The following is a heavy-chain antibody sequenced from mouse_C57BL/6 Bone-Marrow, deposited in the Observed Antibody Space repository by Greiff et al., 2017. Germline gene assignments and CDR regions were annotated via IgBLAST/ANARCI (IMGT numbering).Heavy chain of an antibody. Sequence: VQLQQPGAELVMPGASVKLSCKASGYTFTSYWMHWVKQRPGQGLEWIGEIDPSDSYTNYNQKFKGKSTLTVDKSSGTAYMQLSSLTSEDSAVYYCARDGDYYGSSERYFDVWGTGTTVTVSS. CDR1: GYTFTSYW. D-gene: IGHD1-1*01. J-gene: IGHJ1*03. CDR3: ARDGDYYGSSERYFDV. V-gene: IGHV1-69*01. CDR2: IDPSDSYT.